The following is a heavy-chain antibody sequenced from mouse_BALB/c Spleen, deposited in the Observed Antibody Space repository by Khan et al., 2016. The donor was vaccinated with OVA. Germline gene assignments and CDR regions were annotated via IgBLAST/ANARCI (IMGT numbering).Heavy chain of an antibody. CDR1: VYTFTNYG. V-gene: IGHV9-3-1*01. Sequence: QIQLVQSGPELKKPGETVKISCKASVYTFTNYGMNWVRQAPGKGLKWMGWINTYTGEPTYADDFKGRFAFSLETSASTAYLQINNLKNEDTATYFCARGYWYFDVWGAGTTVTVSS. CDR2: INTYTGEP. J-gene: IGHJ1*01. CDR3: ARGYWYFDV.